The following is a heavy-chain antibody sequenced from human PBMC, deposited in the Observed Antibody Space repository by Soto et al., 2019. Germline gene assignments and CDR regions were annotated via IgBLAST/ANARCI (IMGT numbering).Heavy chain of an antibody. J-gene: IGHJ4*02. D-gene: IGHD3-3*01. CDR2: ISYDGSNK. CDR3: AKNRDWYYDFWSGYYTL. Sequence: PGGSLRLSCAASGFTFSSYGMHWVRQAPGKGLEWVAVISYDGSNKYYADSVKGRFTISRDNSKNTLYLQMNSLRAEDTAVYYCAKNRDWYYDFWSGYYTLWGQGTLVTVSS. V-gene: IGHV3-30*18. CDR1: GFTFSSYG.